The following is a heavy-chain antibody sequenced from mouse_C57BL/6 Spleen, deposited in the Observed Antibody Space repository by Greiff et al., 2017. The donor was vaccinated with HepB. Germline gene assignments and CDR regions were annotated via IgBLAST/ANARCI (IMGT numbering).Heavy chain of an antibody. J-gene: IGHJ2*01. CDR2: IHPNSGST. V-gene: IGHV1-64*01. CDR1: GYTFTSYW. Sequence: VQLQQPGAELVKPGASVKLSCKASGYTFTSYWMHWVKQRPGQGLEWIGMIHPNSGSTNYNEKFKSKATLTVDKSSSTAYMQLSSLTSEDSAVYYWAKGGVITTVVTNFDYWGQGTTLTVSS. D-gene: IGHD1-1*01. CDR3: AKGGVITTVVTNFDY.